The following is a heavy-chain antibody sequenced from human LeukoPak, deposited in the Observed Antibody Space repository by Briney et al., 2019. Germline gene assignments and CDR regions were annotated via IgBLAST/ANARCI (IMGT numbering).Heavy chain of an antibody. J-gene: IGHJ4*02. CDR1: GITSSSYA. Sequence: GGSLRPSCAASGITSSSYAMSWVRQAPGKGLEWVSVISGSGGTTYYADSVKGRFTISRDNSKNTTYMQMSSLRAEETGVYYCAKKAGSRTDQYPLDYWGQGTLVTVSS. CDR3: AKKAGSRTDQYPLDY. D-gene: IGHD2-15*01. CDR2: ISGSGGTT. V-gene: IGHV3-23*01.